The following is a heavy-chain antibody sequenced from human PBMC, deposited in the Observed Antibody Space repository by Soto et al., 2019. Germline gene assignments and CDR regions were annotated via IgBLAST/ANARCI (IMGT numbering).Heavy chain of an antibody. D-gene: IGHD3-16*01. CDR2: ISYSGDRQ. Sequence: QVQLKESGGGVVKTGGSLRLSCVASGFTFADYAMHWVRRIPGKGLEWVAVISYSGDRQYYAESVKGRFTISRDNSKKTLYLQMFSLTSEDSAVFYCARTPAAMITDRYNWFDSWGPGTQVIVSS. J-gene: IGHJ5*01. CDR3: ARTPAAMITDRYNWFDS. CDR1: GFTFADYA. V-gene: IGHV3-30*01.